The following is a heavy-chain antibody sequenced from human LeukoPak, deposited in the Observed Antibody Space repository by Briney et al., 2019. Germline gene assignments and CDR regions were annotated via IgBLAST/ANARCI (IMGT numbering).Heavy chain of an antibody. CDR2: IYTSGST. Sequence: SETLSLTCTVSGGSISGYYWSWIRQPPGKGLEWIGYIYTSGSTNYNHSLKSRVTISVDTSKNQFSLKLSSVTAADTAVYYCARHGGWGTVDFWCGYYGKWFDRWLRG. V-gene: IGHV4-4*09. CDR1: GGSISGYY. D-gene: IGHD3-3*01. J-gene: IGHJ5*02. CDR3: ARHGGWGTVDFWCGYYGKWFDR.